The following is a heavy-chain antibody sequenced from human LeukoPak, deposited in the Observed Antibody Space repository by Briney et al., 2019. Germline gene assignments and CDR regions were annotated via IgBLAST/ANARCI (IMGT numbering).Heavy chain of an antibody. D-gene: IGHD3-3*01. V-gene: IGHV1-69*05. CDR2: IIPIFGTA. CDR1: GGTFSSYA. J-gene: IGHJ6*03. CDR3: ARARITIFGQTGYYYYMDV. Sequence: ASVKVSCKASGGTFSSYAISWVRQAPGQGLEWMGGIIPIFGTANYAQKFQGRVTITTDESTSTAYMELSSLRSEDTAVYYCARARITIFGQTGYYYYMDVWGKGTTVTVSS.